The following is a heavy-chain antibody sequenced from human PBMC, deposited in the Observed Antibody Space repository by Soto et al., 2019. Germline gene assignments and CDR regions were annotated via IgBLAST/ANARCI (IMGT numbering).Heavy chain of an antibody. CDR3: ARHGSN. V-gene: IGHV4-39*01. J-gene: IGHJ4*02. CDR2: IYYSGIT. Sequence: TLSLTCTVSGVSISNSSYYWGWIRRPPGKGLEWIGTIYYSGITYYNPSLKSRVTISVDTSKNQFSLKLTSVTAADTAVYYCARHGSNWGQGTLVTVSS. CDR1: GVSISNSSYY.